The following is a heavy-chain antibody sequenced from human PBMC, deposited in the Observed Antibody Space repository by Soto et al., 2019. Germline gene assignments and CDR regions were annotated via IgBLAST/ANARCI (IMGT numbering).Heavy chain of an antibody. CDR1: GYTFSDYD. Sequence: QVQLVQSGAEVKKPGDSVKVSCKASGYTFSDYDINWVRQAAGQGLEWMGWMNPYSGNTGYAQKFQGRVTLTTDTSITTAYVELSSLTLEDTAIYYCARGRFRRTWFDPWGQGTLVTVSS. D-gene: IGHD3-16*01. J-gene: IGHJ5*02. V-gene: IGHV1-8*01. CDR3: ARGRFRRTWFDP. CDR2: MNPYSGNT.